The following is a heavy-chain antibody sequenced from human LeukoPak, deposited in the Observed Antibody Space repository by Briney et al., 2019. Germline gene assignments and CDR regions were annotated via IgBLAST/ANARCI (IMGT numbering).Heavy chain of an antibody. J-gene: IGHJ3*02. D-gene: IGHD5-24*01. CDR1: GFTFSSYG. V-gene: IGHV3-30*02. Sequence: GGSLRLSCAASGFTFSSYGMHWVRQAPGKGLEWVAFIRYDGSNKYYADSVKGRFTISRDNSKNTLYLQMNSLRAEDTAVNYCAKLEMANNLGAFDIWGQGTMVTVSS. CDR3: AKLEMANNLGAFDI. CDR2: IRYDGSNK.